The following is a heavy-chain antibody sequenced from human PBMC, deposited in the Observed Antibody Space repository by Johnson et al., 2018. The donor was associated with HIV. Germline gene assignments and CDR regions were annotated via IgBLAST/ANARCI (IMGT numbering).Heavy chain of an antibody. D-gene: IGHD6-13*01. Sequence: MQLVESGGGLVQPGGSLRLSCAASGFTVSSNYMSWVRQAPGKGLEWVSVIYSGGSTYYADSVKGRFTISRDNSKNTLYLQMNSLRAEDTAVYYCASTNIAAPTGSDAFDIWGQGTMVTVSS. J-gene: IGHJ3*02. V-gene: IGHV3-66*02. CDR3: ASTNIAAPTGSDAFDI. CDR1: GFTVSSNY. CDR2: IYSGGST.